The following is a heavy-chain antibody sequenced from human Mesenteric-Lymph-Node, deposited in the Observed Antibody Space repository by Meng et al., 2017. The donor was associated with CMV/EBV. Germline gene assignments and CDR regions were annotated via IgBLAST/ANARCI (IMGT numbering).Heavy chain of an antibody. V-gene: IGHV3-7*01. CDR2: INKDGREK. Sequence: GGSLRLSCAASGFTFSSYWMSWVRQPPGKGLEWVANINKDGREKYYVDSVKGRFTISRDSAKNSLYLQMNSLRAEDTAVYYCARDPSAAPAAMGWFDPWGQGTLVTVSS. CDR1: GFTFSSYW. CDR3: ARDPSAAPAAMGWFDP. D-gene: IGHD2-2*01. J-gene: IGHJ5*02.